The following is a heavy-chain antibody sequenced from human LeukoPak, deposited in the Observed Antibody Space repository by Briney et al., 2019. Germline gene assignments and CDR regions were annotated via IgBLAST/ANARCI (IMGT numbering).Heavy chain of an antibody. J-gene: IGHJ6*03. CDR1: GFTFSSYS. Sequence: GGSLRLSCAASGFTFSSYSMNWVRQAPGKGLEWVSSISSSSSYIYYADSVKGRFTISRDNAKNSLYLQMNSLRAEATALYYCARDRKTSIAGMDVWGKGTTVTVSS. CDR3: ARDRKTSIAGMDV. CDR2: ISSSSSYI. D-gene: IGHD6-6*01. V-gene: IGHV3-21*01.